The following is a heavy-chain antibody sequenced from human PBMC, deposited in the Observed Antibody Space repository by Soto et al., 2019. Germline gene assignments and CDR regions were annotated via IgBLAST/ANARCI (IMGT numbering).Heavy chain of an antibody. D-gene: IGHD2-21*01. J-gene: IGHJ4*01. CDR2: MYAGGDT. CDR1: GLSVSDNY. CDR3: VSRIPSWVFDY. V-gene: IGHV3-53*01. Sequence: GVSLRLSCGASGLSVSDNYMGWVRQARGRGLECVSVMYAGGDTHYADSVKGRFTISRDKSENTLYLQMTSLRDEDTGVYFCVSRIPSWVFDYWGLGTLVTVSS.